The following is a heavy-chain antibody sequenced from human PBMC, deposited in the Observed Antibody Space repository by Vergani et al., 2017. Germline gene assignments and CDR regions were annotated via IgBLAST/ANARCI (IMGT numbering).Heavy chain of an antibody. CDR1: GFTFSSYD. CDR2: IGTAGDT. CDR3: ARATYYYGSGSHAAPYYFDY. J-gene: IGHJ4*02. Sequence: EVQLVESGGGLVKPGGSLRLSCAASGFTFSSYDMHWVRQATGKGLEWVSAIGTAGDTYYPGSVKGRFTISRENAKNSLYLQMNSLRAGDTAVYYCARATYYYGSGSHAAPYYFDYWGQGTLVTVSS. D-gene: IGHD3-10*01. V-gene: IGHV3-13*01.